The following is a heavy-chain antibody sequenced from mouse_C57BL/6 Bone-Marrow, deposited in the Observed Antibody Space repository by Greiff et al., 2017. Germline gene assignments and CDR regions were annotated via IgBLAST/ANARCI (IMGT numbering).Heavy chain of an antibody. CDR3: ARDWLLPLFAY. Sequence: EVQLQQSGAELVKPGASVKLSCTASGFNIKDYYMHWVKQRTEQGLEWIGRIDPEDGETKYAPKFKGKATITADTSSNTAYLLLSSLTSEDSAVYYSARDWLLPLFAYWGQGTLVTVSA. D-gene: IGHD2-3*01. V-gene: IGHV14-2*01. CDR2: IDPEDGET. J-gene: IGHJ3*01. CDR1: GFNIKDYY.